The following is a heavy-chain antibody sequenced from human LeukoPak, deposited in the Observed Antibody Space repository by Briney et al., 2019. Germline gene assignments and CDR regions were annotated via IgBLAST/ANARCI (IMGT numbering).Heavy chain of an antibody. D-gene: IGHD4-17*01. CDR3: ASSYGDYLADY. J-gene: IGHJ4*02. CDR2: ISSSSSYI. CDR1: GFTFSSYS. V-gene: IGHV3-21*01. Sequence: GRSLRLSCAASGFTFSSYSMNWVRQAPGKGLEWVSSISSSSSYIYYADSVKGRFTISRDNAKNSLYLQMNSLRAEDTAVYYCASSYGDYLADYWGQGTLVTVSS.